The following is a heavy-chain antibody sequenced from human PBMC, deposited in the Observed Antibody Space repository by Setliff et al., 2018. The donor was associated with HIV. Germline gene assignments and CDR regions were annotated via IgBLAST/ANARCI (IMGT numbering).Heavy chain of an antibody. CDR2: ISPSGDRT. CDR3: ARGQASNDYGVSF. D-gene: IGHD4-17*01. CDR1: GYAFTSQF. J-gene: IGHJ3*01. V-gene: IGHV1-46*01. Sequence: GASVKVSCKASGYAFTSQFMHWVRQAPGQGLEWMGIISPSGDRTTYAQRFQGRVSMTRDTSTGTVYMELSSLRSEDTAVYYCARGQASNDYGVSFWGQGTMVTVSS.